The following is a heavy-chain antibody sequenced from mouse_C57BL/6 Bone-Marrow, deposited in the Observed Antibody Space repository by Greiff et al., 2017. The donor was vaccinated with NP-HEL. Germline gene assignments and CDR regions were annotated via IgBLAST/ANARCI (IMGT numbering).Heavy chain of an antibody. Sequence: VQLQQSGAELAKPGASVKLSCKASGYTFTSYWMHWVKQRPGQGLEWIGYINPSSGYTKYNQKFKDKATLTEAKSSSTAYMQLSRLTYEDSAVYYCARWATRFRYYAMDYWGQGTSVTVSS. V-gene: IGHV1-7*01. CDR2: INPSSGYT. CDR1: GYTFTSYW. D-gene: IGHD3-1*01. J-gene: IGHJ4*01. CDR3: ARWATRFRYYAMDY.